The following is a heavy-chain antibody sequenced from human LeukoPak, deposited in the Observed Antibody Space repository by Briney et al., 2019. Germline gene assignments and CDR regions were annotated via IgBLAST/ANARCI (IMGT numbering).Heavy chain of an antibody. V-gene: IGHV4-34*01. J-gene: IGHJ4*02. CDR1: GGSFSGYY. CDR2: INHSGST. Sequence: SETLSLTCAVYGGSFSGYYWSWIRQPPGKGLEWIGEINHSGSTNYNPSLKSRVTISVDTCKNQFSLKLSSVTAADTAVYYCARGDPIAAAGVPNYWGQGTLVTVSS. D-gene: IGHD6-13*01. CDR3: ARGDPIAAAGVPNY.